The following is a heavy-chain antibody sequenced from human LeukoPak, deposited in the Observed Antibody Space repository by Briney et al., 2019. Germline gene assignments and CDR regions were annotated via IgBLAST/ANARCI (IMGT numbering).Heavy chain of an antibody. J-gene: IGHJ3*02. CDR1: GFTFSSYW. D-gene: IGHD6-13*01. Sequence: PGGSLRLSCAASGFTFSSYWMSWVRQAPGKGLEWVANIKQDGSEKYYVDSVKGRFTISRDNAKNSLYLQMNSLRSEDTALYYCARVTIAARGRAFDIWGQGTMVTVSS. CDR2: IKQDGSEK. V-gene: IGHV3-7*03. CDR3: ARVTIAARGRAFDI.